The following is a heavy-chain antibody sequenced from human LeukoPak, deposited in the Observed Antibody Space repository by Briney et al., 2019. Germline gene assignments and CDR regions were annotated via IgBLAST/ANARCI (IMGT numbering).Heavy chain of an antibody. Sequence: GGSLRLSCAASGFTFSSYGMHWVRQAPGKGLKWEAVISYDGSNKYYADSVKGRFTISRDNSKNTLYLQMNSLRAEDTAVYYCAKVSGGPGYYYYGMDVWGQGTTVTVSS. CDR2: ISYDGSNK. CDR1: GFTFSSYG. J-gene: IGHJ6*02. CDR3: AKVSGGPGYYYYGMDV. V-gene: IGHV3-30*18. D-gene: IGHD2-15*01.